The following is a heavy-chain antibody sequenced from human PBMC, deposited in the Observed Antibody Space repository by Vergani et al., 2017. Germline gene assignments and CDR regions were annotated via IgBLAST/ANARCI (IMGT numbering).Heavy chain of an antibody. V-gene: IGHV3-23*01. Sequence: EVQLLESGGSLKQPGGSVRLSCAASGFTFSTYAMHWVRQGPGKGLEWVSALTGGGGSTYYADPFKGRFIISRDNSRDTLYLQMNSLRPEDTATYYCVKDAGSYENFFDSWGQGTLVTVSS. CDR3: VKDAGSYENFFDS. J-gene: IGHJ4*02. D-gene: IGHD1-26*01. CDR1: GFTFSTYA. CDR2: LTGGGGST.